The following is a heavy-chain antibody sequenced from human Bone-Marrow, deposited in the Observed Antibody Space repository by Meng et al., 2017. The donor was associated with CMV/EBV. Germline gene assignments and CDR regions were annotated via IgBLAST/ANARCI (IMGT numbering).Heavy chain of an antibody. V-gene: IGHV1-46*01. J-gene: IGHJ6*02. Sequence: ASVKVSCKASGYTFTGYYMHWVRQAPGQGLEWMGIINPSGGSTSYAQKFQGRVTMTRDTSTSTVYMELSSLRSEDTAVYYCARPWGRRTARYYYYGMDVWGQGTTVTVSS. CDR3: ARPWGRRTARYYYYGMDV. CDR1: GYTFTGYY. CDR2: INPSGGST. D-gene: IGHD3-16*01.